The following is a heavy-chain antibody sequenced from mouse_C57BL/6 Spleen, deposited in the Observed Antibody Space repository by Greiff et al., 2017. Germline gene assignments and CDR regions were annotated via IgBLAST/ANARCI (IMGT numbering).Heavy chain of an antibody. CDR1: GYSITSGYY. CDR2: ISYDGSN. Sequence: ESGPGLVKPSQSLSLTCSVTGYSITSGYYWNWIRQFPGNKLEWMGYISYDGSNNYNPSLKNRISITRDTSKNQFFLKLNSVTTEDTATYYCARGSCYGSSYWYFDVWGTGTTVTVSS. D-gene: IGHD1-1*01. V-gene: IGHV3-6*01. CDR3: ARGSCYGSSYWYFDV. J-gene: IGHJ1*03.